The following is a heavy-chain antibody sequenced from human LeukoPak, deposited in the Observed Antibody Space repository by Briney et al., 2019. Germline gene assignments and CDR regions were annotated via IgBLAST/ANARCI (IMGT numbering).Heavy chain of an antibody. J-gene: IGHJ4*02. V-gene: IGHV4-59*01. CDR2: IYYSGST. D-gene: IGHD6-19*01. CDR1: GGSISSYY. CDR3: ARGYSSGSIDY. Sequence: PSETLSLTCTVSGGSISSYYWSWIRQPPGKGLEWIGYIYYSGSTSYNPSLKSRVTISVDTSKNQFSLKLSSVTAADTAVYYCARGYSSGSIDYWGQGTLVTVSS.